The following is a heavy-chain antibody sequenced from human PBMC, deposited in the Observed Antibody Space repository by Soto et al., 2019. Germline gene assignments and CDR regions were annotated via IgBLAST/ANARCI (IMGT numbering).Heavy chain of an antibody. CDR1: SGSIYKYY. CDR2: IYYAGTT. D-gene: IGHD3-22*01. J-gene: IGHJ4*02. V-gene: IGHV4-59*08. Sequence: SETLSLTCTVSSGSIYKYYWNWIRQPPGKGLEFIGYIYYAGTTTYNPSLRSRVAISVDTSKNQFSLKLSSVTAADTAVYYCARLGGYYQALDSWGQGTLVTVSS. CDR3: ARLGGYYQALDS.